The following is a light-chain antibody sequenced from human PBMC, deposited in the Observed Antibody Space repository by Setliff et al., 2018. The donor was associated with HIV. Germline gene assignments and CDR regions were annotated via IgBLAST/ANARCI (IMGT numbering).Light chain of an antibody. V-gene: IGLV2-18*02. CDR2: EVS. CDR1: TSDIGHYNR. J-gene: IGLJ1*01. Sequence: QSVLTQPPYVSGAPGQSVTISCTGSTSDIGHYNRVSWYQQPPGAAPKLIMYEVSHRPSGVPDRFSGSKSGSTASLTIPGLQPEDEADYYCSSYTTSITFVVGTGTKV. CDR3: SSYTTSITFV.